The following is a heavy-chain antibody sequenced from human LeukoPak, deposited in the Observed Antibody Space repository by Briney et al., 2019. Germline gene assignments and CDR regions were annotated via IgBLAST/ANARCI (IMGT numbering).Heavy chain of an antibody. CDR1: GFTFNDYG. V-gene: IGHV3-20*04. Sequence: PGGSLRLSCAASGFTFNDYGMSWVRQAPGKGLEWVSGINWNGGSTGYADSVKGRFTISRDNAKNSLYLQMNSLRAEDTALYYCAKDTVGSDYDILTGYGFDYWGQGTLVTVSS. J-gene: IGHJ4*02. D-gene: IGHD3-9*01. CDR3: AKDTVGSDYDILTGYGFDY. CDR2: INWNGGST.